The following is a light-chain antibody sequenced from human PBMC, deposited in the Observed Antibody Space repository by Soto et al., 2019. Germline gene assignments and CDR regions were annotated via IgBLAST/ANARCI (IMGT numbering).Light chain of an antibody. V-gene: IGKV1-16*01. CDR2: DAS. Sequence: DIQLTQSPSSLSASVGDRVTITCRASQGIANSLSWYQQKPDNAPEALLNDASNLHSCAPSRFSGSGSGTEFTLTISSLQPEDFATYYCLQYYSYPRTFGQGTKVDI. J-gene: IGKJ1*01. CDR3: LQYYSYPRT. CDR1: QGIANS.